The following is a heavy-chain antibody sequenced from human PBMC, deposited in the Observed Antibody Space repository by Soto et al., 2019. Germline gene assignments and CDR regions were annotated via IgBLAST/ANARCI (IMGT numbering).Heavy chain of an antibody. Sequence: SVKVSCKASGGTFSSYAISWVRQAPGQGLEWMGGFIPIFGTANYAQKFQGRVTITADKSTSTAYMELSSLRSEDTAVYYCARDPVRGYSYGFYGMDVWGQGTTVTVSS. CDR1: GGTFSSYA. D-gene: IGHD5-18*01. V-gene: IGHV1-69*06. J-gene: IGHJ6*02. CDR3: ARDPVRGYSYGFYGMDV. CDR2: FIPIFGTA.